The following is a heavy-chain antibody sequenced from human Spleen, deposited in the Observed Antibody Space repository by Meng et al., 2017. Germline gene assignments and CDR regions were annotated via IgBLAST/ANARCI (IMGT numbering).Heavy chain of an antibody. V-gene: IGHV4-34*01. Sequence: QLQLQQWGAGRLKPSETLSLTCAVYGGSFSGYYWSWIRQPPGKGLEWIGEINHSGSTNYNPSLKSRVTISVDTSKNQFSLKLSSVTAADTAVYYCARGGYSYEPLYYFDYWGQGTLVTVSS. CDR3: ARGGYSYEPLYYFDY. J-gene: IGHJ4*02. CDR2: INHSGST. D-gene: IGHD5-18*01. CDR1: GGSFSGYY.